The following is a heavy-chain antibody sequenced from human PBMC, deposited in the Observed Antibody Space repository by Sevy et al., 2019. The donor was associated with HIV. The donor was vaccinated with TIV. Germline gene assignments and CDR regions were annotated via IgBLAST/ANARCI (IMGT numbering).Heavy chain of an antibody. CDR2: ISNSGSNI. Sequence: GGSLRLSCTASGFTFSSYEMNWVRQAPGKGLEWVSYISNSGSNIYYPDSVKGRFTISRDNAKKSLYLQMNSLGAEDTAVYYCARDLPPSATTVAHFDYWGRGTLVTVSS. CDR3: ARDLPPSATTVAHFDY. CDR1: GFTFSSYE. D-gene: IGHD4-17*01. V-gene: IGHV3-48*03. J-gene: IGHJ4*02.